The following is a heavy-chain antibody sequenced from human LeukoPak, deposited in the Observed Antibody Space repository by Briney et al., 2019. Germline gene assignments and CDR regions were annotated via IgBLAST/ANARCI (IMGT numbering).Heavy chain of an antibody. V-gene: IGHV3-11*06. J-gene: IGHJ4*02. Sequence: GGSLRLSCAASRFTFSTYWMSWIRQAPGKGLEWVSYISSSSSYTNYADSVKGRFTISRDNAKDSLYLQMNSLRAEDTAVYYCARGYSSGWGPFDYWGQGTLVTVSS. CDR3: ARGYSSGWGPFDY. CDR1: RFTFSTYW. CDR2: ISSSSSYT. D-gene: IGHD6-19*01.